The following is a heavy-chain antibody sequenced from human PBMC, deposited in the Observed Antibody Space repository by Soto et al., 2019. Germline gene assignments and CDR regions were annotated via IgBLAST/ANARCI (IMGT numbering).Heavy chain of an antibody. J-gene: IGHJ4*02. CDR1: GFTLSSYY. CDR3: ARASVSGRRFDY. V-gene: IGHV1-46*03. D-gene: IGHD6-19*01. CDR2: INPSGGST. Sequence: GGSLRLSCAASGFTLSSYYIHWVRQAPGQGLEWMGIINPSGGSTTYAQKFQGRVTMTRDTSTNTVYMELSSLTSEDTAVYYCARASVSGRRFDYWGEGTLVTVSS.